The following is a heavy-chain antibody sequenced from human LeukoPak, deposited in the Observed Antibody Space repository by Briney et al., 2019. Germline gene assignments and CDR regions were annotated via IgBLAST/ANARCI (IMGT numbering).Heavy chain of an antibody. CDR1: GGTFISYA. Sequence: SVKVSCKASGGTFISYAISWVRQAPGQGLEWMGGIIPIFGTANYAQIFQGRVTITTDESTRTAYMELSSLRSEDTAVYYCARVADDSSGYYYFDYWGQGTLVTVSS. CDR3: ARVADDSSGYYYFDY. CDR2: IIPIFGTA. V-gene: IGHV1-69*05. D-gene: IGHD3-22*01. J-gene: IGHJ4*02.